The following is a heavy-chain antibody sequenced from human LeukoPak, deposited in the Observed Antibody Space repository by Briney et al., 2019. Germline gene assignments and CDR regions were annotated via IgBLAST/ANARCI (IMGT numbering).Heavy chain of an antibody. D-gene: IGHD6-13*01. CDR3: ARDPESSSFDL. CDR2: IDQGGSVR. J-gene: IGHJ4*02. V-gene: IGHV3-7*01. CDR1: GFSFSTYW. Sequence: PGGSLRLSCAASGFSFSTYWMSWVRQTPEKGLEFVANIDQGGSVRNYMDSLKGRCTISRDNAKKSLYLEINSLRADDTAVYYCARDPESSSFDLWDRGALVTVSS.